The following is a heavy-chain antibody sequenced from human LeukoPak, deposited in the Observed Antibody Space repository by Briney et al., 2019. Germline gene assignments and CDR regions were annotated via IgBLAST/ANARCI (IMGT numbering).Heavy chain of an antibody. V-gene: IGHV3-11*01. CDR3: AKGRGWYSPDY. CDR1: GFTFSDYY. CDR2: ISSSGTTI. J-gene: IGHJ4*02. D-gene: IGHD6-19*01. Sequence: GGSLRLSCAASGFTFSDYYMSWIRQAPGKGLEWVSYISSSGTTIYYADSVKGRFTISSDNAGNSLYLQMNSLRAEDTALYYCAKGRGWYSPDYWGQGTLVTVSS.